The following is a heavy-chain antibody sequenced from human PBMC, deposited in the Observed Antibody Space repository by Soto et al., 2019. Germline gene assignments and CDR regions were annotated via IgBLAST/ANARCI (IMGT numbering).Heavy chain of an antibody. J-gene: IGHJ2*01. CDR2: IYSSGST. CDR1: GFTVSSNY. CDR3: GRVRATVTTRYFDL. Sequence: EVQLVESGGGLVQAGESLRLSCAASGFTVSSNYMSWVRQAPGKGLEWVSVIYSSGSTNYAASVKGRFTISRDNSKNTLYLQMNSLRAEDTAVYYCGRVRATVTTRYFDLWGRGTLVTVSS. D-gene: IGHD4-17*01. V-gene: IGHV3-66*01.